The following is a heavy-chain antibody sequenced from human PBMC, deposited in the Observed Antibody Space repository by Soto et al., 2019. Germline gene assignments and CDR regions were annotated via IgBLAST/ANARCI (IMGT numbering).Heavy chain of an antibody. CDR1: GGSVSSSSYY. Sequence: SETLSLTCTVSGGSVSSSSYYWGWVRQPPGKGLEWIGKINYSGSTNYNPSLKSRVNISVDKSENQFSLNLASVTAADTAVYFCASAVAGNLLIDYWGHGTLVTVSS. V-gene: IGHV4-39*07. D-gene: IGHD6-19*01. CDR3: ASAVAGNLLIDY. CDR2: INYSGST. J-gene: IGHJ4*01.